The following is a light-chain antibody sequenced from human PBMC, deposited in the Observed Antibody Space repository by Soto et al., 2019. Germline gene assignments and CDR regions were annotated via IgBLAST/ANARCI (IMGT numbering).Light chain of an antibody. CDR2: GAS. J-gene: IGKJ1*01. CDR1: QSVTSNY. V-gene: IGKV3-20*01. CDR3: QQYGSLPWT. Sequence: EVVLAQSPGTLSLSPGERATLSCRASQSVTSNYLAWYQQKLGQSPRLLIYGASSRATGIPARFSGSGSGTDFTHTINRLEPEDFAVYYCQQYGSLPWTF.